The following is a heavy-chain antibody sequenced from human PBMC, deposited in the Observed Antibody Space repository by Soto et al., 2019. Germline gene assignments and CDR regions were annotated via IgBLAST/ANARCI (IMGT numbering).Heavy chain of an antibody. CDR2: FRTGGDDATT. CDR1: GFTFSSYS. J-gene: IGHJ4*02. Sequence: PXESLSLSCAASGFTFSSYSMSWVGQAPGKGLEWVSGFRTGGDDATTYYADSVKGRFTISRDNSKNMLFLQMNSLRAEDTAIYYCAKKANSGPGSQYFDKWGQGTLVTVSS. V-gene: IGHV3-23*01. D-gene: IGHD3-10*01. CDR3: AKKANSGPGSQYFDK.